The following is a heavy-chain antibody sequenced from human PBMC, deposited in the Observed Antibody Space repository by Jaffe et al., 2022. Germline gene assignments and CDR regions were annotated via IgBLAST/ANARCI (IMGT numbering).Heavy chain of an antibody. CDR1: GFTFSSYS. Sequence: EVQLVESGGGLVKPGGSLRLSCAASGFTFSSYSMNWVRQAPGKGLEWVSSISSSSSYIYYADSVKGRFTISRDNAKNSLYLQMNSLRAEDTAVYYCARDPIRGWYEVFAFDIWGQGTMVTVSS. V-gene: IGHV3-21*01. CDR3: ARDPIRGWYEVFAFDI. J-gene: IGHJ3*02. D-gene: IGHD6-19*01. CDR2: ISSSSSYI.